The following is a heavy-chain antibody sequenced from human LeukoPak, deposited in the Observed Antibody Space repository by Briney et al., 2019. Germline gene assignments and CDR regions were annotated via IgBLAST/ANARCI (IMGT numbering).Heavy chain of an antibody. V-gene: IGHV3-13*01. Sequence: PGGSLRLSCAASGFMFRTYDFHWVRQVKGICLEWVSGIGTAGDTYYAGSVKGRFTISRENAKNSLYLQMNSLRAGDTAVYHCVRVAWLDYHGMDVWGQGTTVTVSS. J-gene: IGHJ6*02. CDR3: VRVAWLDYHGMDV. D-gene: IGHD5-12*01. CDR1: GFMFRTYD. CDR2: IGTAGDT.